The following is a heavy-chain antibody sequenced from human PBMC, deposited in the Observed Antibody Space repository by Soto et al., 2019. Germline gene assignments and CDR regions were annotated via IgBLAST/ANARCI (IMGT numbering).Heavy chain of an antibody. J-gene: IGHJ6*02. CDR1: CGSIISYY. Sequence: SETLSLTCTVSCGSIISYYWSWIRQPAGKGLEWIGRIYTSGSTNYNPSLKSRVTMSVDTSKNQFSLKLSSVTAADTAVYYCARSQGGYCSSTSCYGPYYYYYGMDVWGQGTTVTVSS. CDR2: IYTSGST. CDR3: ARSQGGYCSSTSCYGPYYYYYGMDV. V-gene: IGHV4-4*07. D-gene: IGHD2-2*01.